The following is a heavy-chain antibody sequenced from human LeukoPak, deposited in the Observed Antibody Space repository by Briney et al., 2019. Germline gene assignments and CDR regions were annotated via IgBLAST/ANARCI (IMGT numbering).Heavy chain of an antibody. CDR2: INPNSGGT. V-gene: IGHV1-2*06. Sequence: GASVKVSCKASGGTFSSYAISWVRQAPGQGLEWMGRINPNSGGTNYAQKFQGRVTMTRDTSISTAYMELSRLRSDDTAVYYCARDMSGRTAYFQHWGQGTLVTVSS. J-gene: IGHJ1*01. CDR1: GGTFSSYA. D-gene: IGHD1-26*01. CDR3: ARDMSGRTAYFQH.